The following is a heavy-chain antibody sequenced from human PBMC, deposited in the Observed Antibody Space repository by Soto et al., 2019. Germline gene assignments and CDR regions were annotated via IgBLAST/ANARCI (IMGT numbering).Heavy chain of an antibody. Sequence: GGSLRLSCAASGFTFSSYWMHWVRQAPGKGLVWVSRINSDGSSTSYADSVKGRFTISRDNAKNTLYLQMNSLRAEDTAVYYCARDYHCSGGSCYPIYWGQGTLVTVSS. V-gene: IGHV3-74*01. CDR3: ARDYHCSGGSCYPIY. J-gene: IGHJ4*02. CDR2: INSDGSST. D-gene: IGHD2-15*01. CDR1: GFTFSSYW.